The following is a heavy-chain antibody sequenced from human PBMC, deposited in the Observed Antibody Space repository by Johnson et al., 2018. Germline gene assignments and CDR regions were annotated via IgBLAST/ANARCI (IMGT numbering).Heavy chain of an antibody. CDR2: IKQAGSEK. J-gene: IGHJ6*02. CDR1: GFTFSTYW. CDR3: ARDVYYSGSGTAYYGMDV. D-gene: IGHD3-10*01. V-gene: IGHV3-7*01. Sequence: EVQLVESGGGLVQPGGSLRLSCAASGFTFSTYWMTWLRQAQGKGPEWGATIKQAGSEKYDGDSVKGRFTISRDNAKNSLYRQVNSLRAEDTAGYYCARDVYYSGSGTAYYGMDVWGQGTTVTVSS.